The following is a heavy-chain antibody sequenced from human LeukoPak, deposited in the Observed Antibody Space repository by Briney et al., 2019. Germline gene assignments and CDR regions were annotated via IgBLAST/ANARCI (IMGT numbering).Heavy chain of an antibody. CDR1: GFTFSSYS. CDR2: ISSSSSYI. J-gene: IGHJ4*02. Sequence: GGSLRLSCAASGFTFSSYSMNWVRQAPGKGLEWVSSISSSSSYIYYADSVKGGFTISRENAKNSLYLQMNSLRAEDTAVYYCARDRVSRWFGELWYWGQGTLVTVSS. CDR3: ARDRVSRWFGELWY. V-gene: IGHV3-21*01. D-gene: IGHD3-10*01.